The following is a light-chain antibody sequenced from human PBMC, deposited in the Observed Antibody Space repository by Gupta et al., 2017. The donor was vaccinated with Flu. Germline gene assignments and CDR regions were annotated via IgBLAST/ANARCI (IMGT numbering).Light chain of an antibody. CDR3: QQDGSSRDT. V-gene: IGKV3-20*01. CDR1: QSVSSSY. Sequence: EIVLTQSPGTLSLSPGERATLSCRASQSVSSSYLAWYQQKPGQAPRLLIYGASSRATGIPDRFSGSGSGTEFTLTISRLEPEDFAVYYCQQDGSSRDTFGQGTKLEIK. CDR2: GAS. J-gene: IGKJ2*01.